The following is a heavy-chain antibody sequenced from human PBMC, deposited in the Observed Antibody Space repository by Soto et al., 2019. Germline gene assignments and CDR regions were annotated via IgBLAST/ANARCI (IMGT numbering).Heavy chain of an antibody. CDR1: GFSLTQYW. CDR2: INEDGTKR. V-gene: IGHV3-7*01. D-gene: IGHD2-15*01. Sequence: EVQLVESGGGLVQSGGSLRLSCIASGFSLTQYWMSWVRQTPRKGLEWVAKINEDGTKRDYMESVEGRFTISRDNAKKSVSLQMNSLRADDTAVYFCTRWDGRCSGGSCFFDSWGQGTRFTVSS. CDR3: TRWDGRCSGGSCFFDS. J-gene: IGHJ4*02.